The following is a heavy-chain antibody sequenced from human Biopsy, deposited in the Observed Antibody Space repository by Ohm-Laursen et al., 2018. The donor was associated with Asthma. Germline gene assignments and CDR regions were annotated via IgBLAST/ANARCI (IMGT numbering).Heavy chain of an antibody. V-gene: IGHV3-30*18. D-gene: IGHD1-26*01. J-gene: IGHJ4*02. Sequence: SLRLSCSASGFTFSRYGMHWVRQAPGKGLEWVAVISSDGTRKYYADSVKGRFNISRDDSKNTLHLQMNSLRAEDTAVYYCAKRGSYFDYWGQGTLVTVSS. CDR2: ISSDGTRK. CDR3: AKRGSYFDY. CDR1: GFTFSRYG.